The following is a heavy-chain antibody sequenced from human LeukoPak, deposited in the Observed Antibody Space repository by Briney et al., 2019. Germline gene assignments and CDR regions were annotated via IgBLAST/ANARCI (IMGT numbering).Heavy chain of an antibody. Sequence: GGSLRLSCAASGFTVSSNYMSWVRQAPGKGLEWVSVIDSGGSTYYADSVKGRVTISRDNSKNTLCLQMNSLRAEDTAVYFCARDQGVAGTYYYAMDVWGQGTTVTVSS. J-gene: IGHJ6*02. CDR3: ARDQGVAGTYYYAMDV. CDR1: GFTVSSNY. CDR2: IDSGGST. D-gene: IGHD6-19*01. V-gene: IGHV3-66*01.